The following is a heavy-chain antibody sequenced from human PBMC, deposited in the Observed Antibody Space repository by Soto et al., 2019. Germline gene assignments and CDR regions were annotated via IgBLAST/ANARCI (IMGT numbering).Heavy chain of an antibody. CDR3: ASRDPGTSVDY. CDR1: GGAFTSNNW. Sequence: QVQLQESGPGLLTPSGTLSLTCAVSGGAFTSNNWRTWVRQPPGQGLEWIGEIYRTGSSNFTPSLKSRVTISLDKSENQFSLKVTSLTAADTAVYYCASRDPGTSVDYWGQGTLVTVSS. J-gene: IGHJ4*02. V-gene: IGHV4-4*02. CDR2: IYRTGSS. D-gene: IGHD1-7*01.